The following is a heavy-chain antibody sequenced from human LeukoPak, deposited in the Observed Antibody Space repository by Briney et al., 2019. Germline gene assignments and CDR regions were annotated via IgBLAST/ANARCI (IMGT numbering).Heavy chain of an antibody. J-gene: IGHJ3*02. CDR1: GFTFSSYA. CDR2: ISGSGGNT. V-gene: IGHV3-23*01. D-gene: IGHD5-24*01. Sequence: GGSLRLSCAASGFTFSSYAMSWVRQAPGKGLEWVSAISGSGGNTYYADSVKGRFTISRDNSKNTLYLQMNSLRAEDTAVYYCARDPPGRDGYNQIEDAFDIWGQGTMVTVSS. CDR3: ARDPPGRDGYNQIEDAFDI.